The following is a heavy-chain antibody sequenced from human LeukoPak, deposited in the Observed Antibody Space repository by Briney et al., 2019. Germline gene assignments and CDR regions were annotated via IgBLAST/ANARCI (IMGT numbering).Heavy chain of an antibody. CDR2: IHYSGSA. D-gene: IGHD3-22*01. Sequence: SETLSLTCTVSGGSLGSYYWSWIRQPPGTGLEWLGHIHYSGSAKYSPSLESRVTMSVDTSKDQFSLKLASVTAADTAVYYCARVEYDSSGSRLDYWGQGTLVVVSS. V-gene: IGHV4-59*01. J-gene: IGHJ4*02. CDR1: GGSLGSYY. CDR3: ARVEYDSSGSRLDY.